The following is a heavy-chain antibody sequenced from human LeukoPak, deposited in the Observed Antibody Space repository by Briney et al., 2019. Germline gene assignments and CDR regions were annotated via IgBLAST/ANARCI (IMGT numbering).Heavy chain of an antibody. D-gene: IGHD6-25*01. V-gene: IGHV4-59*08. CDR1: GGSISSYY. CDR2: IYYSGST. Sequence: SETLSLTCTVSGGSISSYYWSWIRQPPGKGLEWIGYIYYSGSTNYNPSLKSRVTISVDTSKNQFSLKLSSVTAADTAVYYCARYYSSGNDAFDIWGQGTMVTVSS. J-gene: IGHJ3*02. CDR3: ARYYSSGNDAFDI.